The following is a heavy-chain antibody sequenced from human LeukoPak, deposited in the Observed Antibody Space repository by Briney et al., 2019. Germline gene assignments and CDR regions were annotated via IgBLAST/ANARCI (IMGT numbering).Heavy chain of an antibody. CDR3: ARQTAGGSYLFDY. CDR2: IYYSGST. D-gene: IGHD1-26*01. CDR1: GGSISSYY. V-gene: IGHV4-59*08. J-gene: IGHJ4*02. Sequence: LSETLSLTCTVSGGSISSYYWSWIRQPPGKGLEWIGYIYYSGSTNYNPSLKSRVTISVDTSKNQFSLKLTSVTAADTAVYYCARQTAGGSYLFDYWGQGTLVTVSS.